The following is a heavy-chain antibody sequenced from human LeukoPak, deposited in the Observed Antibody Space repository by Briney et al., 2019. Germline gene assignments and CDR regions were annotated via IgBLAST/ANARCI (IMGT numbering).Heavy chain of an antibody. CDR2: ISSSGSTI. J-gene: IGHJ4*02. CDR1: GFTFSSYE. CDR3: ARDRPGRGYFDY. Sequence: PGGSLRLSCAASGFTFSSYEMNWVRQAPGKGLEWVSYISSSGSTIYYADSVKGRFTISRDNAKNSLYLQMNSLRAEDTAVYYCARDRPGRGYFDYWGQGTLVTVSS. D-gene: IGHD1-26*01. V-gene: IGHV3-48*03.